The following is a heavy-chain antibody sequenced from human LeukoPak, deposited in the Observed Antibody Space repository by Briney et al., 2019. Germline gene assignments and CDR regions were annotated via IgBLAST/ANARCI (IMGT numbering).Heavy chain of an antibody. CDR3: ARYGSSSWYYFDY. CDR1: GGSISSYY. D-gene: IGHD6-13*01. Sequence: SETLSLTCTASGGSISSYYWSWIRQPPGKGLEWIGYIYYSGSTNYNPSLKSRVTISVDTSKNQFSLKLSSVTAADTAVYYCARYGSSSWYYFDYWGQGTLVTVSS. J-gene: IGHJ4*02. V-gene: IGHV4-59*08. CDR2: IYYSGST.